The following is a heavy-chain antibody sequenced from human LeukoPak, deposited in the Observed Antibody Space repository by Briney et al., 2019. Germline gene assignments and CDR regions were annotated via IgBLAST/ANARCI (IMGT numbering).Heavy chain of an antibody. D-gene: IGHD3-10*01. Sequence: GRSLRLSCAASGFTFDDYAIHWVRQAPGKGLEWVSGISWNSGKIDYADSVKGRFTISRDDAKNSLYLQMNSLRAEDTALYYCANTDYFGSGSYYFNYWGQGTLVTVSS. V-gene: IGHV3-9*01. CDR1: GFTFDDYA. J-gene: IGHJ4*02. CDR2: ISWNSGKI. CDR3: ANTDYFGSGSYYFNY.